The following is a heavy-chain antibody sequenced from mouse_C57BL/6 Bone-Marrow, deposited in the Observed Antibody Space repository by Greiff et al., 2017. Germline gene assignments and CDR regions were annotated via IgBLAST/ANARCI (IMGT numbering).Heavy chain of an antibody. V-gene: IGHV5-9*01. CDR2: ISGGGGNT. CDR3: ASRDSSGYVDY. Sequence: EVHLVESGGGLVKPGGSLKLSCAASGFTFSSYTMSWVRQTPEKRLEWVATISGGGGNTYYPDSVKGRFTISRDNAKNTLYLQMSSLRSEDTALYYCASRDSSGYVDYWGQGTTLTVSS. D-gene: IGHD3-2*02. CDR1: GFTFSSYT. J-gene: IGHJ2*01.